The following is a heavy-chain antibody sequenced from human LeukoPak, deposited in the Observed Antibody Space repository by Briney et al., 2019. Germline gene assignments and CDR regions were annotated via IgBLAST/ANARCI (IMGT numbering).Heavy chain of an antibody. CDR2: FDPEDGET. V-gene: IGHV1-24*01. CDR3: ARGTTMVTNYFDY. J-gene: IGHJ4*02. D-gene: IGHD5-18*01. Sequence: ASVKVSCKVSGYTLTELSMHWVRQAPGKGLEWMGGFDPEDGETIYAQKFQGRVTITADESTSTAYMELSSLRSEDTAVYYCARGTTMVTNYFDYWGQGTLVTVSS. CDR1: GYTLTELS.